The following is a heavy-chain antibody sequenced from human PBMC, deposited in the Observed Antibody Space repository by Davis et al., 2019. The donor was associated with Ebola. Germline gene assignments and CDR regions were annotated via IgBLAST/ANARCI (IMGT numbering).Heavy chain of an antibody. CDR1: GFSISSSGVG. CDR3: AQTTSKYTSDWPTFNS. Sequence: SGPTLVKPTQTLSLTCSFSGFSISSSGVGVGWIRQPPGKALEWLGLIYWNEDKRYSPSLNSRLTITKDTSKSQVVLSMTNMDPVDTATYYCAQTTSKYTSDWPTFNSWGQGTLVTVSS. J-gene: IGHJ4*02. D-gene: IGHD6-19*01. V-gene: IGHV2-5*01. CDR2: IYWNEDK.